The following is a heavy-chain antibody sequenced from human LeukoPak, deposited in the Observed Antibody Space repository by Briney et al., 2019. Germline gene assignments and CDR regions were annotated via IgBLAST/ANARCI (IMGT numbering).Heavy chain of an antibody. J-gene: IGHJ5*02. CDR3: ARDSSRDLDSYCSGGSCYSRGWFDP. V-gene: IGHV4-30-2*01. CDR2: IYHSGST. Sequence: SDTLSLTCAVSGGSLSSGGYSWSWIRQPPGKGLEWIGYIYHSGSTYSNPSLKSRVTISVDRSKNQFSLELSSVTAADTAVYYCARDSSRDLDSYCSGGSCYSRGWFDPWGQGTLVTVSS. D-gene: IGHD2-15*01. CDR1: GGSLSSGGYS.